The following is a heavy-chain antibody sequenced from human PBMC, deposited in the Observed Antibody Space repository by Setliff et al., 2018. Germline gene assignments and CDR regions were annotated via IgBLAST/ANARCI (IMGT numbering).Heavy chain of an antibody. CDR3: AGFIIGGWQNWFDP. CDR2: INHSGST. J-gene: IGHJ5*02. Sequence: KTSETLSLTCAVYGGSFSAYYWSWIRQPPGKGLEWIGEINHSGSTIYNPSLKSRVTISVDTSKNQFSLMLNSVTAADTAVYYCAGFIIGGWQNWFDPWGHGTLVTVSS. CDR1: GGSFSAYY. V-gene: IGHV4-34*01. D-gene: IGHD6-19*01.